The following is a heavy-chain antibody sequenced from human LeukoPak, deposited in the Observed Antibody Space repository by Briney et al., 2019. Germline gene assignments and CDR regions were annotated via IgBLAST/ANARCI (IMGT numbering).Heavy chain of an antibody. CDR1: GYTLTELS. Sequence: GASVKVSCKVSGYTLTELSMHWVRQAPGKGLEWMGGFDPEDGETIYAQKFQGRVTMTEDTSTDTAYMELSSLRSEDTAVYYCATDSATVGALSVPFDYWGQGTLVTVSS. CDR2: FDPEDGET. J-gene: IGHJ4*02. D-gene: IGHD1-26*01. V-gene: IGHV1-24*01. CDR3: ATDSATVGALSVPFDY.